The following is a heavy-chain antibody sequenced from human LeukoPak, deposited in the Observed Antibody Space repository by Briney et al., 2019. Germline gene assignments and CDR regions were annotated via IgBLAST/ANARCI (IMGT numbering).Heavy chain of an antibody. J-gene: IGHJ6*02. CDR3: AKASGSYYYYYGMDV. Sequence: PGGSLRLSCAASGFTFSNYAVSWVRQAPGKGLEWVSVISGSGGSTYYADSVKGRFTVSRDNSKNTLYLQMNSLRAEDTAVYYCAKASGSYYYYYGMDVWGQGTTVTVSS. V-gene: IGHV3-23*01. D-gene: IGHD1-26*01. CDR2: ISGSGGST. CDR1: GFTFSNYA.